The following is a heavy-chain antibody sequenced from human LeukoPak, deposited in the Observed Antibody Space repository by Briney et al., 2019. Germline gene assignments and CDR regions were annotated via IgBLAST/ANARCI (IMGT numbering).Heavy chain of an antibody. Sequence: GGSLRLSCSASGFTFSNYAMHWVRQAPGKGLEYVSAISSNGGNTYYADSVKGRFTISRDNSKNTLYLQMSSLRAEDTAVYYCVKVGRKAVAGTGDYFDYWGQGTLVTVSS. D-gene: IGHD6-19*01. V-gene: IGHV3-64D*06. J-gene: IGHJ4*02. CDR3: VKVGRKAVAGTGDYFDY. CDR2: ISSNGGNT. CDR1: GFTFSNYA.